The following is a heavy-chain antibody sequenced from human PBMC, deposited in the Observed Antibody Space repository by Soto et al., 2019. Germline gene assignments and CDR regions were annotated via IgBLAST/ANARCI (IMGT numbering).Heavy chain of an antibody. J-gene: IGHJ4*02. CDR1: GGSFSGYY. D-gene: IGHD6-13*01. V-gene: IGHV4-34*01. Sequence: PSETLSLTCAVYGGSFSGYYWSWIRQPPGKGLEWIGEINHSGSTNYNPSLKSRVTISVDTSKNQFSLKLSSVTAADTAVYYCARVDDSSSWYPDYWGQGTLVTVSS. CDR2: INHSGST. CDR3: ARVDDSSSWYPDY.